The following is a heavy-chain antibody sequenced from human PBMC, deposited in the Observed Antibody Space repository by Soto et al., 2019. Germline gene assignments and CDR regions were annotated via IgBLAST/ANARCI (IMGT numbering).Heavy chain of an antibody. J-gene: IGHJ4*02. CDR2: INHSGST. V-gene: IGHV4-59*12. Sequence: PSETLSLTCSVSGDSISSYYWTWIRQPPGKGLEWIGYINHSGSTKYNPFLKSRVTISVDTSKNQFSLKLTSVTAADTAVYYCARDKITGLFDYWGQGTLVTVS. CDR3: ARDKITGLFDY. CDR1: GDSISSYY. D-gene: IGHD2-8*02.